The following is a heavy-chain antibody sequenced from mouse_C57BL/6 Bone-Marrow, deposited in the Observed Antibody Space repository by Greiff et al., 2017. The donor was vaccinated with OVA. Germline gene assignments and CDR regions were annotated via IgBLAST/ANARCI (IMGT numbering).Heavy chain of an antibody. J-gene: IGHJ4*01. CDR3: TRLSFYGYDGYYYAMDY. CDR2: IYPGNSDT. Sequence: VHVKQSGTVLARPGASVKMSCKTSGYTFTSYWMHWVKQRPGQGLEWIGAIYPGNSDTSYNQKFKGKAKLTAVTSASTAYMELSSLTNEDSAVYYCTRLSFYGYDGYYYAMDYWGQGTSVTVSS. D-gene: IGHD2-2*01. V-gene: IGHV1-5*01. CDR1: GYTFTSYW.